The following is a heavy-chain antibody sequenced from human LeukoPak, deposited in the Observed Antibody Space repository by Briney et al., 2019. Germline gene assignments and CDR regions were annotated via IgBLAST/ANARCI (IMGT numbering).Heavy chain of an antibody. Sequence: GGSLRLSCAASGFTFSNAWMSWVRQAPGKGLEWVGRIKSKTDGGTTDYAAPVKGRFTISRDDSKNTLYLQMNSLKTEDTAVYYCTTEGNYYYDSSGQGYYYYMDVWGKGTTVTVSS. V-gene: IGHV3-15*01. D-gene: IGHD3-22*01. CDR3: TTEGNYYYDSSGQGYYYYMDV. J-gene: IGHJ6*03. CDR2: IKSKTDGGTT. CDR1: GFTFSNAW.